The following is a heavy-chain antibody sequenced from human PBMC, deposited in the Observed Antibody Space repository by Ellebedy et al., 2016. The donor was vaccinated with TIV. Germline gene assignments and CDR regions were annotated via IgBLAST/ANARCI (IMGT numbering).Heavy chain of an antibody. V-gene: IGHV5-51*01. CDR2: IYPGDSDT. Sequence: ASVKVSCKGSGYSFTSYWIGWVRQMPGKGLEWMGIIYPGDSDTRYSPSFQGQVTFSADKSISTAYLQWSSLKASDTAIYYCARQRGYSAYDSSDHWGQGTLVTVSS. J-gene: IGHJ4*02. D-gene: IGHD5-12*01. CDR3: ARQRGYSAYDSSDH. CDR1: GYSFTSYW.